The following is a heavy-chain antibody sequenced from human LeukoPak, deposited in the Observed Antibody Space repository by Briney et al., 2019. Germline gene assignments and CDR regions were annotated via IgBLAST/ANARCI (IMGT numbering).Heavy chain of an antibody. J-gene: IGHJ5*02. V-gene: IGHV4-59*08. CDR2: IYYSGST. D-gene: IGHD3-10*01. CDR3: ARQWDYYGSGTPGWSWFDP. CDR1: GGSISSYY. Sequence: SETLSLTCTVSGGSISSYYWSWIRQPPGKGLEWIGYIYYSGSTNYNPSLKSRVTISVDTSKNPFSLKLSSVTAADTAVYYCARQWDYYGSGTPGWSWFDPWGQGTLVTVSS.